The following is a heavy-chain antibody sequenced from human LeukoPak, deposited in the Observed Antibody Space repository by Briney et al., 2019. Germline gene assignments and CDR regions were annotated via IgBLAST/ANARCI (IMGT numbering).Heavy chain of an antibody. CDR1: GYTLTEVS. Sequence: GASVKVSCKVSGYTLTEVSMHWVRQAPGKGLEWMGGFDPEDGETIYAQKFQGRVTMTEDTSTDTAYMELSSLRSEDTAVYYCATFGGNSVGRVFWFDPWGQGTLVTVSS. J-gene: IGHJ5*02. V-gene: IGHV1-24*01. CDR2: FDPEDGET. D-gene: IGHD4-23*01. CDR3: ATFGGNSVGRVFWFDP.